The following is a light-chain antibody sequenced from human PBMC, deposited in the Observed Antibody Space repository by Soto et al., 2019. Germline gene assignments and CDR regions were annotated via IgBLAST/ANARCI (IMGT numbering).Light chain of an antibody. V-gene: IGLV1-40*01. CDR3: QSYDSSLSGSIV. CDR2: DNN. J-gene: IGLJ1*01. CDR1: SSNIGAGYD. Sequence: QSVLTQPPSVSGAPGQRVIISCTGSSSNIGAGYDVHWYQQLPGTAPKLLIYDNNHRPSGIPGRFSGSKSGTSASLAITGLQAEDEADYYCQSYDSSLSGSIVFGTGTKLTVL.